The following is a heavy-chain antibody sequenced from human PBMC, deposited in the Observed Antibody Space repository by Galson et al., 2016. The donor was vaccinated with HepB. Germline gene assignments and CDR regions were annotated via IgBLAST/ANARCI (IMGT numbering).Heavy chain of an antibody. Sequence: SLRLSCAASGSTFSSYSMNWVRQAPGKGLEWVSYISSSSSTIYYADSVKGRFTISRDNAQNSLYLQMNSLRAEDTAVYYCARGGATRVDYWGQGTLVTVSS. CDR2: ISSSSSTI. CDR1: GSTFSSYS. J-gene: IGHJ4*02. CDR3: ARGGATRVDY. V-gene: IGHV3-48*01.